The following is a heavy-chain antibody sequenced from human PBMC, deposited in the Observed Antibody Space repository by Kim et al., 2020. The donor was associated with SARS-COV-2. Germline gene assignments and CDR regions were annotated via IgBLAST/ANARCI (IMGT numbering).Heavy chain of an antibody. D-gene: IGHD3-10*01. Sequence: YPGSVKGRFTIARDNSKNTLYLRMNSLRAEDTAVYYCAAALGEDPYIIAYWGQGTLVTVSS. J-gene: IGHJ4*02. V-gene: IGHV3-23*01. CDR3: AAALGEDPYIIAY.